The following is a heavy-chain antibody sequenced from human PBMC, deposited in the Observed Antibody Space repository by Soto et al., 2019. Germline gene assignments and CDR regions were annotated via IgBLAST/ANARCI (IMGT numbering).Heavy chain of an antibody. CDR3: AREVYSNYYYYYYGMDV. V-gene: IGHV3-30-3*01. CDR1: GFTFSSYA. J-gene: IGHJ6*02. D-gene: IGHD4-4*01. Sequence: GSLRLSCAASGFTFSSYAMHWVRQAPGKGLEWVAVISYDGSNKYYADSVKGRFTISRDNSKNTLYLQMNSLRAEDTAVYYCAREVYSNYYYYYYGMDVWGQGTTVTVSS. CDR2: ISYDGSNK.